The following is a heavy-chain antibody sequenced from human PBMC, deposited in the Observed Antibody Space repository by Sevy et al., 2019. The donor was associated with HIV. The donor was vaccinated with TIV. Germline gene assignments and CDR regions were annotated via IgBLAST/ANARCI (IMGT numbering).Heavy chain of an antibody. D-gene: IGHD1-7*01. Sequence: GGSLRLSCAASGFSLNSYSINWVRQAPGKGLEWVSYISGLSNYIYYADSLKGRFTISRDNAKDSVYLQMNSRRVEDTAVYYCARGENWNYAEYWGQGLLVTVSS. CDR2: ISGLSNYI. J-gene: IGHJ4*02. CDR1: GFSLNSYS. V-gene: IGHV3-21*01. CDR3: ARGENWNYAEY.